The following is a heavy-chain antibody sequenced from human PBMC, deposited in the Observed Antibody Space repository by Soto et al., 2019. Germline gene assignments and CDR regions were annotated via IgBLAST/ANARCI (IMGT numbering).Heavy chain of an antibody. D-gene: IGHD6-19*01. CDR1: GLPLSSYS. V-gene: IGHV3-21*01. CDR2: ISSSSYI. Sequence: GGSLRLSWAASGLPLSSYSMNWVRQAPGKGLEWVSSISSSSYIYYADSVEGRFTISRDNAKNSLYLQMNSLRAEDTAVYYCARDISPPSIAVAALTLPYYFEYWGQGTLVTVSS. J-gene: IGHJ4*02. CDR3: ARDISPPSIAVAALTLPYYFEY.